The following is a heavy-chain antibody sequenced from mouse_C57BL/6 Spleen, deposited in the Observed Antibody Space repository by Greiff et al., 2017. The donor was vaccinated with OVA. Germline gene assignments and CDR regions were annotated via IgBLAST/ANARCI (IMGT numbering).Heavy chain of an antibody. CDR1: GYTFTSYW. J-gene: IGHJ2*01. CDR2: IDPSDSYT. D-gene: IGHD2-5*01. CDR3: ARFGSNLYYFDY. V-gene: IGHV1-69*01. Sequence: QVQLQQSGAELVMPGASVKLSCKASGYTFTSYWMHWVKQRPGQGLEWIGEIDPSDSYTNYNQKFKGKSTLTVDKSSSTAYMQLSSLTSEDSAVYYCARFGSNLYYFDYWGQGTTLTVSS.